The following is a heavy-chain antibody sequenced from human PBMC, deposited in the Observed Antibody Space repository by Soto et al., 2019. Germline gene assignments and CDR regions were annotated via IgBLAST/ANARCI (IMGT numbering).Heavy chain of an antibody. J-gene: IGHJ4*02. V-gene: IGHV4-30-2*01. CDR2: IYHSGST. CDR1: GGSISSGGYS. Sequence: SDTLSLTCAVSGGSISSGGYSWSWIRQPPGKGLEWIGYIYHSGSTYYNPSLKSRVTISVDRSKNQFSLKLSSATAADTAVYYCARGMTTVTTIDYWGQGTLVTVSS. D-gene: IGHD4-4*01. CDR3: ARGMTTVTTIDY.